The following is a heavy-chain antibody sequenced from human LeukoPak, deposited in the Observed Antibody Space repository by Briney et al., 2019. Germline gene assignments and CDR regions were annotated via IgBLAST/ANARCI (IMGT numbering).Heavy chain of an antibody. CDR3: ARDRSSGYYDY. CDR2: FSYSGRS. V-gene: IGHV4-59*13. CDR1: GAFISSNY. J-gene: IGHJ4*02. D-gene: IGHD3-22*01. Sequence: PSEPLSLTCTVAGAFISSNYWSWLRPPPERRLEYVGYFSYSGRSYYNPSLQSRVTISLDTSKNQSSLRLTSVTAADTAVYYCARDRSSGYYDYWGQGSLVTVST.